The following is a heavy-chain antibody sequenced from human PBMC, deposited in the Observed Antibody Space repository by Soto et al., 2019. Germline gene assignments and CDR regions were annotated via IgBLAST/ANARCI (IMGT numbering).Heavy chain of an antibody. J-gene: IGHJ3*01. V-gene: IGHV3-11*05. CDR3: ARAGPKDTYYYDSSGYPPL. D-gene: IGHD3-22*01. Sequence: GGSLRLSCAASGFTFSDYYMSWIRQAPGKGLEWVSYISSSSSYTNYADSVKGRFTISRDNAKNSLYLQMNSLRAEDTAVYYCARAGPKDTYYYDSSGYPPLWGQGTMVTVSS. CDR1: GFTFSDYY. CDR2: ISSSSSYT.